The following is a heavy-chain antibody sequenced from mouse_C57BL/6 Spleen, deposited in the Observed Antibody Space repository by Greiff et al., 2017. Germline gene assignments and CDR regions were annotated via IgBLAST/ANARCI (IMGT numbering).Heavy chain of an antibody. CDR1: GFTFSSYA. Sequence: DVKLVESGGGLVKPGGSLKLSCAASGFTFSSYAMSWVRQTPEKRLEWVATISDGGSYTYYPDNVKGRFTISRDNAKNNLYLQMSHLKSEDTAMYYCARYRNYYAMDYWGQGTSVTVSS. J-gene: IGHJ4*01. CDR2: ISDGGSYT. V-gene: IGHV5-4*03. CDR3: ARYRNYYAMDY.